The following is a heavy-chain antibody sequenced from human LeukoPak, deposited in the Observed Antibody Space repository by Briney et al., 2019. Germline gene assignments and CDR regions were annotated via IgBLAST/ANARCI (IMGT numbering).Heavy chain of an antibody. D-gene: IGHD6-19*01. V-gene: IGHV4-39*07. CDR1: GGSISSSSYY. CDR2: MYYSAST. CDR3: ARGAGDSSRYYYYYYMDV. Sequence: SETLFLTCSVYGGSISSSSYYWGWIRQPPGEGLEWIGSMYYSASTYYNPSLTSRVTLSVDTSKNQFSLKLSSVTAADTAVYYCARGAGDSSRYYYYYYMDVWGKGTTVTVSS. J-gene: IGHJ6*03.